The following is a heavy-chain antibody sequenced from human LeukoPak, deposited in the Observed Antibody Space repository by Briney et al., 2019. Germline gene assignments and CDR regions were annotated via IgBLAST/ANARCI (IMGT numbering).Heavy chain of an antibody. Sequence: VKPSETLSLTCTVSVGSISSSSYYWGWIRQPPGKGLEWIGSIYYSGSTYYNPSLKSRVTISVDTSKNQFSLKLSSVTAADTAVYYCARHRGTTGYYYYYMDVWGKGTTVTNSS. J-gene: IGHJ6*03. CDR2: IYYSGST. D-gene: IGHD1-1*01. CDR1: VGSISSSSYY. CDR3: ARHRGTTGYYYYYMDV. V-gene: IGHV4-39*01.